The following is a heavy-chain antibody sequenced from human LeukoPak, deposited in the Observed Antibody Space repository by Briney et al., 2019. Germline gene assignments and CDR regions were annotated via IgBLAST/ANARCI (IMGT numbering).Heavy chain of an antibody. D-gene: IGHD3-10*01. CDR3: ATDGPRELLPRPFDY. CDR1: GYTLTELS. Sequence: ASVKVSCKVSGYTLTELSMHWVRQAPGKGLEWMGGFDPEDGETIYAQKFQGRVTMTEDTSTDTAYMELSSLRSEDTAVYYCATDGPRELLPRPFDYWGQGTLATVSS. CDR2: FDPEDGET. V-gene: IGHV1-24*01. J-gene: IGHJ4*02.